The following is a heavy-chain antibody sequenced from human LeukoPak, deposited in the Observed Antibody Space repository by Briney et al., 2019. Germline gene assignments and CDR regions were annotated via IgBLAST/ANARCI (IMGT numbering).Heavy chain of an antibody. CDR1: GYRFNSYW. CDR2: IDPSDSYT. Sequence: GESLKISCKGSGYRFNSYWINWVRQMPGRGLEWMGTIDPSDSYTKYNPSFQGHVTISADKSISTAYLQWSSLKASDTAMYYCARPLSSGYYGGGFDISGQGTMVTVSS. V-gene: IGHV5-10-1*01. CDR3: ARPLSSGYYGGGFDI. D-gene: IGHD3-22*01. J-gene: IGHJ3*02.